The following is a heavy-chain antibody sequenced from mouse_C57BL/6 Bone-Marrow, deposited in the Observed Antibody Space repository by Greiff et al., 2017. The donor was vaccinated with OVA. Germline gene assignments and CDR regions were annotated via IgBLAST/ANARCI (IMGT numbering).Heavy chain of an antibody. CDR1: EYEFPSHD. D-gene: IGHD2-5*01. CDR3: ARPGYSNYP. J-gene: IGHJ3*01. CDR2: INSDGGST. Sequence: EVKLMESGGGLVQPGESLKLSCESNEYEFPSHDMSWVRKTPEKRLELVAAINSDGGSTYYPDTMERRFIISRDTTKKTLYRQMSSLRAEDTALYYYARPGYSNYPWGQGTLVTVSA. V-gene: IGHV5-2*01.